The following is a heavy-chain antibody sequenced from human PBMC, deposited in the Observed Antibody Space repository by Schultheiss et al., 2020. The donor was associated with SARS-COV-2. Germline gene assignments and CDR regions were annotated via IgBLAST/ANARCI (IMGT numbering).Heavy chain of an antibody. J-gene: IGHJ5*02. CDR3: ARQSCSGGSCYSDWFDP. D-gene: IGHD2-15*01. CDR2: IYYSGST. CDR1: GGSISSSSYY. V-gene: IGHV4-39*01. Sequence: SETLSLTCTVSGGSISSSSYYWGWIRQPPGKGLEWIGSIYYSGSTYYNPSLKSLVTISVDTSKNQFSLKLSSVTAADTAVYYCARQSCSGGSCYSDWFDPWGQGTLVTVSS.